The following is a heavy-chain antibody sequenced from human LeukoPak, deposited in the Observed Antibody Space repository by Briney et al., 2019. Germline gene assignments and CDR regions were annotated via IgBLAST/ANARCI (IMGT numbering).Heavy chain of an antibody. CDR1: GHTFTGYY. J-gene: IGHJ4*02. Sequence: ASVKVSCKASGHTFTGYYMHWVRQAPGQGLEWMGWINPNSGGTSYAQKFQGRVTMTGDTSISTAYMELSRLRSDDTAVYYCARGRTIAAAGRLFDYWGQGTLVTVSS. CDR3: ARGRTIAAAGRLFDY. V-gene: IGHV1-2*02. D-gene: IGHD6-13*01. CDR2: INPNSGGT.